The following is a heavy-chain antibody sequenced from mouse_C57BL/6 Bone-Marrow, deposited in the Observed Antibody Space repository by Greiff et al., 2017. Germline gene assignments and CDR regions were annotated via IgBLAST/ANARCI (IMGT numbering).Heavy chain of an antibody. CDR1: GYTFTSYW. D-gene: IGHD2-5*01. Sequence: QVHVKQPGAELVKPGASVKMSCKASGYTFTSYWITWVKQRPGQGLEWIGDIYPGSGSTNYNEKFKSKATLTVDTSSSTAYMHLSSLTSEDSAVYYCARPYYSNYWYFDVWGTGTTVTGSS. CDR2: IYPGSGST. J-gene: IGHJ1*03. V-gene: IGHV1-55*01. CDR3: ARPYYSNYWYFDV.